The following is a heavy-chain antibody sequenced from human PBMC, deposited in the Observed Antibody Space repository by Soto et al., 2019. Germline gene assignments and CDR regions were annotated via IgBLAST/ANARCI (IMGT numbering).Heavy chain of an antibody. CDR2: IAFDESIS. CDR1: GFNFSSHG. D-gene: IGHD2-8*01. V-gene: IGHV3-30*18. J-gene: IGHJ4*02. Sequence: GGSMRLSCAVSGFNFSSHGMQWVRQAPGKGLEWVAVIAFDESISHYSDSVKGRFTVSRDNSKNTLYLQMNSLRAEDTAVYYCAKEFRHANWFFEHWGQGTLVTVSS. CDR3: AKEFRHANWFFEH.